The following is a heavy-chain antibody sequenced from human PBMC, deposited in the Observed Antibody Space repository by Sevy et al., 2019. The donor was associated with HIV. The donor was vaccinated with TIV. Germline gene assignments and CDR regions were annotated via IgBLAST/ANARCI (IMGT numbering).Heavy chain of an antibody. Sequence: ASVKVSCKASGYTFTGYYMHWVRQAPGQGLEWMGWINPNSGGTNYAQKFQGRVTMTRDTSISTAYMELSRLRSDDTAVYYCARDSRVSYYDSTGYLSDAFDIWGQRTMVTVSS. CDR2: INPNSGGT. V-gene: IGHV1-2*02. CDR1: GYTFTGYY. J-gene: IGHJ3*02. D-gene: IGHD3-22*01. CDR3: ARDSRVSYYDSTGYLSDAFDI.